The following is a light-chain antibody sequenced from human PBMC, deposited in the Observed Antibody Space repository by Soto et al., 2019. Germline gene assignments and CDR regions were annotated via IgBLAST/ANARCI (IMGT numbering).Light chain of an antibody. V-gene: IGKV3-15*01. Sequence: EIVMTQSPATLSASPGERATLSCRASQSVSSNLAWYQQKPGQAPRLLIYGPSTRATGIPARFSGSGSGTEFTLTISSLQSEAFAVYYCQQDNDWPPTAFGQGTKVEI. J-gene: IGKJ1*01. CDR2: GPS. CDR3: QQDNDWPPTA. CDR1: QSVSSN.